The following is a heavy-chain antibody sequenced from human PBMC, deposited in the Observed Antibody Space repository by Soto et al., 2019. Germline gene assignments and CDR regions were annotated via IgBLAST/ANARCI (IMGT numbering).Heavy chain of an antibody. CDR1: GFMFDSYA. CDR2: ISPGGDRI. D-gene: IGHD6-19*01. J-gene: IGHJ4*02. Sequence: EVQLVESGGGVGQPGGSLRLSCVASGFMFDSYAMSWVRQAPGKGLEWVSYISPGGDRIYYAESLKGRITISRDNARNSLSLQLTILSDEDTAVYYCTKSAVSAGWGVDFWGQGTLVTVSS. CDR3: TKSAVSAGWGVDF. V-gene: IGHV3-48*02.